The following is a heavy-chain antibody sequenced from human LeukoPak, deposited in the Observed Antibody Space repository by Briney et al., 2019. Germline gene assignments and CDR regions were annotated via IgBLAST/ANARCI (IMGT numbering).Heavy chain of an antibody. D-gene: IGHD3-22*01. Sequence: SVKVSCKASGGTFSSYAISWVRQAPGQGLEWMGGIIPIFGTANYAQKFQGRVTITADKSTSTAYMELSSLRSEDTAVYYCARGAFYDSSGNVPVEWYFDLWGRGTLVTVSS. V-gene: IGHV1-69*06. CDR3: ARGAFYDSSGNVPVEWYFDL. CDR2: IIPIFGTA. J-gene: IGHJ2*01. CDR1: GGTFSSYA.